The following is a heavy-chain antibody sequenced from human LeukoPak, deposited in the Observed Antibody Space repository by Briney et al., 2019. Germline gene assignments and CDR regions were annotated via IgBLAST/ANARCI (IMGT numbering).Heavy chain of an antibody. D-gene: IGHD5-18*01. CDR1: GFTFDDYA. CDR2: ISWNSGSI. V-gene: IGHV3-9*01. Sequence: AGGSLRLSCAASGFTFDDYAMHWVRQAPGKGLEWVSGISWNSGSIGYADSVKGRFTISRDNAKNSLYLQMNSLRAEDTALYYCAKGRGYTAMVVDYWGQGTLVTVSS. J-gene: IGHJ4*02. CDR3: AKGRGYTAMVVDY.